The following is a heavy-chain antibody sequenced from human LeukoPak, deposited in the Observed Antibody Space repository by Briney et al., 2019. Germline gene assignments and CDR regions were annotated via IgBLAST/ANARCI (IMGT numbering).Heavy chain of an antibody. V-gene: IGHV3-30*02. CDR2: IRYDGSNH. D-gene: IGHD3-10*01. Sequence: PGGSLRLSCAASGFTFSSYGMHWVRQAPGKGLEWVAFIRYDGSNHYYADSVKGRFTISRDNSKNNVYLQMYSLRAEDTAVYYCARDSYSGSYYNWFDPWGQGTLVTVSS. J-gene: IGHJ5*02. CDR1: GFTFSSYG. CDR3: ARDSYSGSYYNWFDP.